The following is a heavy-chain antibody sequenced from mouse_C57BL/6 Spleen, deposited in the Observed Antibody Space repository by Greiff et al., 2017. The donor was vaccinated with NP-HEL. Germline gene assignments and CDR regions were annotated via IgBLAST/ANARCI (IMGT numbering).Heavy chain of an antibody. CDR2: IDPSDSYT. CDR3: ARCYYDCSSYNAMDY. V-gene: IGHV1-50*01. D-gene: IGHD1-1*01. J-gene: IGHJ4*01. Sequence: QVQLQQPGAELVKPGASVKLSCKASGYTFTSYWMQWVKQRPGQGLEWIGEIDPSDSYTNYNQKFKGKATLTVDTSSSTAYMQLSSLTSEDSAVYYCARCYYDCSSYNAMDYWGQGTSVTVSS. CDR1: GYTFTSYW.